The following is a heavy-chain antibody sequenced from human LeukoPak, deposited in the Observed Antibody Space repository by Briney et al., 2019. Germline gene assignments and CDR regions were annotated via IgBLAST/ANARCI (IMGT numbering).Heavy chain of an antibody. V-gene: IGHV4-39*01. CDR3: ARPWINDYVMNAFDI. CDR2: IYYSGST. Sequence: PSESLSLTCTVSGGSISSSSYYWGWIRQPPGRGLEWIGSIYYSGSTYYNPSLKSRITISVDTSKNQFSLKLSSVTAADTAVYYCARPWINDYVMNAFDIWGQGTMVTVSS. D-gene: IGHD4-17*01. CDR1: GGSISSSSYY. J-gene: IGHJ3*02.